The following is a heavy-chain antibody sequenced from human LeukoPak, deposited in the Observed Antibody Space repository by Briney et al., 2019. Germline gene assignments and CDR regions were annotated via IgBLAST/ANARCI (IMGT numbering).Heavy chain of an antibody. CDR1: GFTFSSYA. CDR2: INLDGSQK. V-gene: IGHV3-7*01. CDR3: ARKRPNYFDY. Sequence: PGGSLRLSCAASGFTFSSYAMSWVRQAPGKGPEWVANINLDGSQKYYADSVKGRFTISRDNAENSLYLQMNSLRAEDTALYYCARKRPNYFDYWGQGTLVTVSS. J-gene: IGHJ4*02.